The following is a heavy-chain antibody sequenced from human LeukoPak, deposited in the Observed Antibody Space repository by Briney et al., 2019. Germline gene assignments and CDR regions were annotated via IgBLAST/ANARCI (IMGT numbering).Heavy chain of an antibody. CDR3: ARGTYYYDSSGPLV. CDR2: IYYSGST. CDR1: GGSISSGGYY. Sequence: SETLSLTCTVSGGSISSGGYYWSWIRQHPGKGLEWIGYIYYSGSTYYNPPLKSRVTISVDTSKNQFSLKLSSVTAADTAVYYCARGTYYYDSSGPLVWGQGTLVTVSS. J-gene: IGHJ4*02. V-gene: IGHV4-31*03. D-gene: IGHD3-22*01.